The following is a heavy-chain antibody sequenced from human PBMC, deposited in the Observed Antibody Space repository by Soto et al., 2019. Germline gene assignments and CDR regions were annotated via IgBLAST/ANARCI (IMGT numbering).Heavy chain of an antibody. V-gene: IGHV1-2*04. CDR1: GYTFTGYY. J-gene: IGHJ4*02. Sequence: ASVKVSCKASGYTFTGYYVHWVRQAPGQGLEWMGWINPNSGGTNYAQKFQGWVTMTRDTSISTAYMELSRLRSDDTAVFYCASAKTSGPGGGTTTSFDYWGQGTLVTVSS. CDR2: INPNSGGT. CDR3: ASAKTSGPGGGTTTSFDY. D-gene: IGHD1-26*01.